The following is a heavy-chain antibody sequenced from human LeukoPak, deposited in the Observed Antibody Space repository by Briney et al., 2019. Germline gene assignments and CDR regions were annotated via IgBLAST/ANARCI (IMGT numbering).Heavy chain of an antibody. V-gene: IGHV3-33*01. Sequence: PGRSLRLSCAASGFTFNSYGIHWVRQAPGKGLEWVAFIWYDGSNKYYADSVKGRFTISRDNSKNTLYLRMNSLRAEDTAVYYCARARTTRGFDYWGQGTLVTVSS. D-gene: IGHD4-17*01. CDR2: IWYDGSNK. CDR3: ARARTTRGFDY. CDR1: GFTFNSYG. J-gene: IGHJ4*02.